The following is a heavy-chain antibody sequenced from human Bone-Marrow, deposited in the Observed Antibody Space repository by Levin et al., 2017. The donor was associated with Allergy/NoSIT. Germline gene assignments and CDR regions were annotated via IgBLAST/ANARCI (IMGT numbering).Heavy chain of an antibody. CDR1: GYTSTTYA. V-gene: IGHV1-3*01. D-gene: IGHD3-16*01. CDR2: ISAANAET. Sequence: ASVKVSCKASGYTSTTYAMHWVRQAPGQRLEWLGWISAANAETRYSQKFQGRVTITRDSSATTAYVELSSLTSEDTAICYCASGGFYGRIDSWGLGTLITVSS. J-gene: IGHJ4*02. CDR3: ASGGFYGRIDS.